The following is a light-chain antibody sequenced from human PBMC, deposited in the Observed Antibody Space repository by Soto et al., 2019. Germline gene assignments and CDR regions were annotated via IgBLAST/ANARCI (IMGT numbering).Light chain of an antibody. CDR1: RGHSSYA. J-gene: IGLJ2*01. Sequence: QLVLTQSPSASASLGASVKLTCTLSRGHSSYAIAWHQQQPEKGPRYLMKLNSDGSHSKGDGIPDRFSGSSSGAERYLTISSLQSEDEADYYCQTWGTGRGVFGGGTKLTVL. CDR2: LNSDGSH. CDR3: QTWGTGRGV. V-gene: IGLV4-69*01.